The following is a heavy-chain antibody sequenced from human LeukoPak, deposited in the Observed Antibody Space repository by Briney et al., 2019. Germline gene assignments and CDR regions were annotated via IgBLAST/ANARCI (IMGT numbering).Heavy chain of an antibody. Sequence: SETLSLTCTVSGGSISSGGYSWSWIRQHPGKGLEWIGYIYHSGSTYYNPSLKSRVTISVDTSKNQFSLKLSSVTAADTAVYYCARGSYDSSPLIDYWGQGTLVTVSS. CDR2: IYHSGST. D-gene: IGHD3-22*01. CDR1: GGSISSGGYS. V-gene: IGHV4-31*03. J-gene: IGHJ4*02. CDR3: ARGSYDSSPLIDY.